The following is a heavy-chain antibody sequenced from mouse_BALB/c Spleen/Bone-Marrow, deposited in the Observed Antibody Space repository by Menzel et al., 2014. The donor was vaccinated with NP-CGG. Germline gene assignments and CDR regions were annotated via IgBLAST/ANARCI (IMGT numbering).Heavy chain of an antibody. CDR1: GFTFTGYY. V-gene: IGHV7-3*02. CDR2: IRNKAYGYTT. Sequence: EVQGVESGGGLVQPGGSPRLSCTTSGFTFTGYYMSWVRQPPGKALEWLAFIRNKAYGYTTEYSASVRGRFTISRDNSQSILYLQMNTLRAEDSATYYCARFPMDYWGQGTSVTVSS. J-gene: IGHJ4*01. CDR3: ARFPMDY.